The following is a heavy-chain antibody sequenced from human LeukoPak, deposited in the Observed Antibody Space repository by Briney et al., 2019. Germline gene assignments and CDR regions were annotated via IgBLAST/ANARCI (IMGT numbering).Heavy chain of an antibody. Sequence: SVKVSCKASGYTFTGCYMHWLRQPPGQGLEWMGWSNHSSGGTNYAERFQGKVTMTRETSITTAYMEMSRLRSDDTAVYYCARDYCSGGSCYGAFDFWGQGTLVTVSS. D-gene: IGHD2-15*01. CDR2: SNHSSGGT. V-gene: IGHV1-2*02. J-gene: IGHJ4*02. CDR3: ARDYCSGGSCYGAFDF. CDR1: GYTFTGCY.